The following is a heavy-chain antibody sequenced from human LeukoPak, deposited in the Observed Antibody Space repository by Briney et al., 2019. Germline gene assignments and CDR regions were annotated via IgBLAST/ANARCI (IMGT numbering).Heavy chain of an antibody. Sequence: KTGGSLRLSCAASGLTFISYSMNCVRQAPGKGLECVSSISSSSYIYYADSVKGRFTISRDNAKNSLCLQINSLRAEDTAMYYCARSVGATAPLNYWGQGTLVTVSS. CDR2: ISSSSYI. D-gene: IGHD1-26*01. CDR1: GLTFISYS. CDR3: ARSVGATAPLNY. V-gene: IGHV3-21*01. J-gene: IGHJ4*02.